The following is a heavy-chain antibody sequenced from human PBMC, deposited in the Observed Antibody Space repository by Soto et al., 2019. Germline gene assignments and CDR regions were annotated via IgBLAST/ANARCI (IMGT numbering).Heavy chain of an antibody. Sequence: GASVKVSCKASGYTFTSYGISWVRQAPGQGLEWMGWISAYNGNTNYAQKLQGRVTMTTDTSTSTAYMELRSLRSDDTAVYYCARAKDYDFWSGYYITDYWGQGTLVNVSS. J-gene: IGHJ4*02. CDR2: ISAYNGNT. D-gene: IGHD3-3*01. CDR3: ARAKDYDFWSGYYITDY. CDR1: GYTFTSYG. V-gene: IGHV1-18*01.